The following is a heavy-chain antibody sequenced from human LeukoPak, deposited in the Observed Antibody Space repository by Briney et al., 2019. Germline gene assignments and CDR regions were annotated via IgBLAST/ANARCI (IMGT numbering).Heavy chain of an antibody. J-gene: IGHJ6*03. CDR1: GYTFTGYY. CDR3: ARGVVVVAATFGFYYYYYYMDV. V-gene: IGHV1-18*04. CDR2: ISAYNGNT. Sequence: ASVKVSCKASGYTFTGYYMHWVRQAPGQGLEWMGWISAYNGNTNYAQKLQGRVTMTTDTSTSTAYMELRSLRSDDTAVYYCARGVVVVAATFGFYYYYYYMDVWGKGTTVTVSS. D-gene: IGHD2-15*01.